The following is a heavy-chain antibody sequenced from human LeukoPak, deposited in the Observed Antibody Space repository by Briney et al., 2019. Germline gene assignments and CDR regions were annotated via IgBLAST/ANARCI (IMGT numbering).Heavy chain of an antibody. CDR3: ASAYSSSSFSDY. D-gene: IGHD6-6*01. CDR2: ISSSSSYI. V-gene: IGHV3-21*01. J-gene: IGHJ4*02. CDR1: GFTFSSYS. Sequence: GGSLRLSCAASGFTFSSYSMNWVRQAPGKGLEWVSSISSSSSYIYYADSVKGRFTISRDNAKNSLYLQMNSLRAEDTAVYYCASAYSSSSFSDYWGQGTLVTVSS.